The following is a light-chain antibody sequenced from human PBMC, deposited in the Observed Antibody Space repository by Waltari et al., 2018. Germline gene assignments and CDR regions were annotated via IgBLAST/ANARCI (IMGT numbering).Light chain of an antibody. Sequence: QSALTQPASVSGSPGQSITISCTGTSSDDGGYNYVSWYQQQPGKAPKLMIYDVSNRPSGVSNRFSGSKSGNTASLTISGLQAEDEADYYCSSYTSSSTLVVFGGGTKLTVL. CDR3: SSYTSSSTLVV. J-gene: IGLJ2*01. CDR2: DVS. V-gene: IGLV2-14*01. CDR1: SSDDGGYNY.